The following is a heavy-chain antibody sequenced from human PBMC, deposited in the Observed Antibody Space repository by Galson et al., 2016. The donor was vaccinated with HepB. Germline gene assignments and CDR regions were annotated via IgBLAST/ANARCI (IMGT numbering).Heavy chain of an antibody. Sequence: SVKVSCKASGGTFSSYAISWVRQAPGQGLEWMGRIIPILGIANYAQKFQGRVTITADKSTSTAYMELSSLRSEDTAVYYCARQKAVFAIYYFDYWGQGTLVAVSS. V-gene: IGHV1-69*04. CDR3: ARQKAVFAIYYFDY. D-gene: IGHD2-2*02. CDR2: IIPILGIA. J-gene: IGHJ4*02. CDR1: GGTFSSYA.